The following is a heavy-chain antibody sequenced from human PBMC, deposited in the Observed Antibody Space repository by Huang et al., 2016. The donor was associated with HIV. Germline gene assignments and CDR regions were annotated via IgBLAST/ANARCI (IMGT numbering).Heavy chain of an antibody. D-gene: IGHD3-22*01. J-gene: IGHJ4*02. Sequence: QVQLVQSGAEVKKPGSSVKVSCTASGGSFRNFAIGWVGQAPGHGREWSGVIIPTLGTANDAQKVQGRVTIIADESTSTAYMELSSLRAEDTAVYYCATVDYYDTSGPQRGYFDNWGQGTLVTVSS. V-gene: IGHV1-69*01. CDR3: ATVDYYDTSGPQRGYFDN. CDR2: IIPTLGTA. CDR1: GGSFRNFA.